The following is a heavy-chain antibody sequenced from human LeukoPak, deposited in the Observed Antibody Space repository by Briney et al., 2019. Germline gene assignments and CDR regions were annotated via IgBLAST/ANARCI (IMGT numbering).Heavy chain of an antibody. J-gene: IGHJ6*02. D-gene: IGHD6-13*01. V-gene: IGHV5-10-1*01. Sequence: GESLRISCKGSGYSFTSYWISWVRQMPGKGLEWMGRIDPSDSYTNYSPSFQGHVTISADKSISTAYLQWSSLKASDTAMYYCARIAAATDYYYYGMDVWGQGTTVTVSS. CDR2: IDPSDSYT. CDR3: ARIAAATDYYYYGMDV. CDR1: GYSFTSYW.